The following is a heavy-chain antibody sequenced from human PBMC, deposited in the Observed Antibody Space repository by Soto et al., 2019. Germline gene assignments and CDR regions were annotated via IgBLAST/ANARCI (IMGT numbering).Heavy chain of an antibody. CDR1: GGSISSSSYY. V-gene: IGHV4-39*01. CDR2: IYYSGST. Sequence: ETLSLTCTVSGGSISSSSYYWGWIRQPPGKGLEWIGSIYYSGSTYYNPPLKSRVTISVDTSKNQFSLKLSSVTAADTAVYYCAGNGDLTYYDILTGYYPTCWGQGTLVTVSS. J-gene: IGHJ4*02. CDR3: AGNGDLTYYDILTGYYPTC. D-gene: IGHD3-9*01.